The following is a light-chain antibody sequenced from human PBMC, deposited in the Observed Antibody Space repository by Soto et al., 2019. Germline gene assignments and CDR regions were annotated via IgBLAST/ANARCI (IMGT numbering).Light chain of an antibody. CDR3: LSFDSSLSVV. Sequence: QSVLTQPPSVSGAPGQRVTISCTGSSSTIGAGHDVHWYQQLPGRAPKLLIYGNTNRPSGVPDRFSGSKSGTSASLAITGLQAEDEADYYCLSFDSSLSVVFGGGTKVTVL. CDR2: GNT. V-gene: IGLV1-40*01. J-gene: IGLJ2*01. CDR1: SSTIGAGHD.